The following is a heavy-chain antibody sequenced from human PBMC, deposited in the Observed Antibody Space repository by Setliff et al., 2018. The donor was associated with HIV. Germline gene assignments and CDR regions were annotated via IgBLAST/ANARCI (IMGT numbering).Heavy chain of an antibody. Sequence: ASVKVSCKASGYTFTSYDINWVRQATGQGLEWMGIMNPSGGSTTYAQKFQGRLTLTRDTSTGTVYMHLNNLRSDDTAVYYCARVYCSTTSCNDEYYFDYWGQGTLVTVSS. CDR2: MNPSGGST. V-gene: IGHV1-46*01. J-gene: IGHJ4*02. D-gene: IGHD2-2*01. CDR1: GYTFTSYD. CDR3: ARVYCSTTSCNDEYYFDY.